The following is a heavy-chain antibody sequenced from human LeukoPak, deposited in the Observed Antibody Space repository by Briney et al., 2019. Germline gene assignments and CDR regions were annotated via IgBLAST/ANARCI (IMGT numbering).Heavy chain of an antibody. V-gene: IGHV4-38-2*02. CDR1: GYSISSGYY. CDR2: IYHSGST. CDR3: ARPTVPPLTYYYYYMDV. D-gene: IGHD1-1*01. J-gene: IGHJ6*03. Sequence: PSETLSLTCTVSGYSISSGYYWGWIRQPPGKGLEWIGSIYHSGSTYYNPSLKSRVTISVDTSKNQFSLKLSSVTAADTAVYYCARPTVPPLTYYYYYMDVWGKGTTVTDSS.